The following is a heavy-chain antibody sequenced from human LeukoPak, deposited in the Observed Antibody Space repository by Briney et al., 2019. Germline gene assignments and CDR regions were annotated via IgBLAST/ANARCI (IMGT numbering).Heavy chain of an antibody. CDR2: IYHSGST. D-gene: IGHD3-22*01. Sequence: TLSLTCTVSGGSIRSNNYYWSWIRQDPAKGLEWIGYIYHSGSTYYNPSLRSRVTISLDTSKNQFSLKLRSVTAADTAVYYCARANYYDSTGYLPVVYPSDYWGQGTLVTVSS. J-gene: IGHJ4*02. CDR1: GGSIRSNNYY. CDR3: ARANYYDSTGYLPVVYPSDY. V-gene: IGHV4-31*03.